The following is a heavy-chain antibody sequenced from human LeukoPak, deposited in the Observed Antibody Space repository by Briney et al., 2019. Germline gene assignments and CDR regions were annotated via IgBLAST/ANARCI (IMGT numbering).Heavy chain of an antibody. J-gene: IGHJ5*02. CDR2: IIPIFGTA. V-gene: IGHV1-69*05. CDR3: ARGAYSSSYNWFDP. CDR1: GGTFSSYA. D-gene: IGHD6-13*01. Sequence: ASVKVSCKASGGTFSSYAISWVRQAPGQGLEWMGGIIPIFGTANYAQKFQGRVTMTRNTSISTAYMELSSLRSEDTAVYYCARGAYSSSYNWFDPWGQGTLVTVSS.